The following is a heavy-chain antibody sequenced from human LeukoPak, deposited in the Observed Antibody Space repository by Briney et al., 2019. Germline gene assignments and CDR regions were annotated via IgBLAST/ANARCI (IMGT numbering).Heavy chain of an antibody. CDR3: ARQGAEGTSWCRGTPNCFDH. CDR2: IYYSGST. J-gene: IGHJ4*02. V-gene: IGHV4-39*01. Sequence: SETLSLTCSVSGGSISSTSSYWGWIRQPPGKGLEWIASIYYSGSTYYNPSLKSRVSISVDTSESKFSLNLTSVTAADTAVYYCARQGAEGTSWCRGTPNCFDHWGQGTLVTVSS. CDR1: GGSISSTSSY. D-gene: IGHD6-13*01.